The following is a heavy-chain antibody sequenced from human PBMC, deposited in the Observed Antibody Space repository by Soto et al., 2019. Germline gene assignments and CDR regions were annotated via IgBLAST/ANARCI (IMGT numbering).Heavy chain of an antibody. D-gene: IGHD1-7*01. CDR1: GHTFTSYD. Sequence: QEQLVQSGAEVKKPGASMKVSCKASGHTFTSYDINWVRQAPGQGLEWMGWMNPNSGSTGYAQRFQGKVTMTRNTSISTAYMELSSLRSEDTAVYYCAIRPYNWKYDDWGQGTLVTVSS. CDR2: MNPNSGST. CDR3: AIRPYNWKYDD. V-gene: IGHV1-8*01. J-gene: IGHJ4*02.